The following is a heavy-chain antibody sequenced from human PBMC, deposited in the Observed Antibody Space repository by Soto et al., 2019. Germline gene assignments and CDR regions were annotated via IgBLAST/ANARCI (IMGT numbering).Heavy chain of an antibody. J-gene: IGHJ4*02. CDR3: ARENEGWYFDY. D-gene: IGHD2-15*01. CDR1: GGTFSSYT. V-gene: IGHV1-69*08. CDR2: IIPILGIA. Sequence: QVQLVQSGAEVKKPGSSVKVSCKASGGTFSSYTISWVRQAPGQGLEWMGRIIPILGIANYAQKFQGRVTITADKSTSTAYMELSSLRSEDTAVYYCARENEGWYFDYWGQGTLVTVSS.